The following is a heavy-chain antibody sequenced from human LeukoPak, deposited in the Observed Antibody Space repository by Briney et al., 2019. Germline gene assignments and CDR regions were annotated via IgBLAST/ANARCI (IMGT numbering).Heavy chain of an antibody. J-gene: IGHJ4*02. V-gene: IGHV1-3*01. Sequence: ASVKVSCKASGYSFTSYAIHWVRQAPGQRLEWMGRINADSGSTKYSQTFQSRVSITRDTSARTAYMELSSLRSEDTAVYFCARDFLRPFGSNWYVGGDYWGQGTLVTVSS. CDR1: GYSFTSYA. CDR3: ARDFLRPFGSNWYVGGDY. D-gene: IGHD6-13*01. CDR2: INADSGST.